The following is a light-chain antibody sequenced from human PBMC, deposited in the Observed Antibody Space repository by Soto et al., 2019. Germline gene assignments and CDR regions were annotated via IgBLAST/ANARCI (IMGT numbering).Light chain of an antibody. Sequence: QSALTQPASVSGSPGQSITISCTGTSSDVGGYNYVSWYLQHPGKAPKLMIYDVFKRPSGVSHRFSGSKSGNTASLTISGLQAEDEADYYCSSYTASSTYVFGTGTKLTVL. CDR3: SSYTASSTYV. CDR1: SSDVGGYNY. CDR2: DVF. V-gene: IGLV2-14*03. J-gene: IGLJ1*01.